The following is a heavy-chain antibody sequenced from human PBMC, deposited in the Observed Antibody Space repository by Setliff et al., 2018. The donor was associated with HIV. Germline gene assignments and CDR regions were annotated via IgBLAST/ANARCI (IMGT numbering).Heavy chain of an antibody. D-gene: IGHD6-13*01. CDR3: ARARYGVAEVGY. V-gene: IGHV1-2*02. Sequence: ASVKVSCKASGYTFTGYYMHWVRQAPGQGLEWMGWINPNSGGTNYAQKFQGRVTMTRNASINTAYMELNSLTFDDTAMYYCARARYGVAEVGYWGQGTPVTVSS. CDR2: INPNSGGT. CDR1: GYTFTGYY. J-gene: IGHJ4*02.